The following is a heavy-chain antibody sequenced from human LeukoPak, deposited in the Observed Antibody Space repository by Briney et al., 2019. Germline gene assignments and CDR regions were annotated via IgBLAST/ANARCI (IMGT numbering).Heavy chain of an antibody. Sequence: ASVKVSCKASGYTFTSYGTSWVRQAPGQGLEWMGWISANNGNTHYAQKLQGRVTMTTDTSTNTAYMELRSLRSDDTAVYYCARDQGCSSTSCYALLRFDPWGQGTLVTVSS. CDR2: ISANNGNT. J-gene: IGHJ5*02. CDR3: ARDQGCSSTSCYALLRFDP. D-gene: IGHD2-2*01. CDR1: GYTFTSYG. V-gene: IGHV1-18*01.